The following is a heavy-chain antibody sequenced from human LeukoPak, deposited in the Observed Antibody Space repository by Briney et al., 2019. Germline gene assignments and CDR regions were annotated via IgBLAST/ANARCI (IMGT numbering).Heavy chain of an antibody. J-gene: IGHJ3*02. D-gene: IGHD6-13*01. Sequence: KSSETLSLTCGVSGGAITNYYWNWIRQAPGKGLEWLGYIYYTGSTTYNPSVKSRITISLDTSKKQISLKLRSVTTADTAVYYCAREGAAAVRGAFDIWGQGTMVTVSS. CDR3: AREGAAAVRGAFDI. CDR2: IYYTGST. V-gene: IGHV4-59*12. CDR1: GGAITNYY.